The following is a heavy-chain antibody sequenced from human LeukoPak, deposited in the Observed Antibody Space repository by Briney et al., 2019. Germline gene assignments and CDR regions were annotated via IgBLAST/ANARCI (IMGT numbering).Heavy chain of an antibody. CDR2: IRFDGSNK. CDR3: ARGDGYCSSASCSGN. V-gene: IGHV3-30*02. Sequence: GGSLRLSCAASGFTLNTYGMHWVRQAPGKGLEWVAFIRFDGSNKYYADSVKGRFTISRDNSKNTLYLHMKSLRPEDTAVYYCARGDGYCSSASCSGNWGQGTLVTVPS. CDR1: GFTLNTYG. J-gene: IGHJ4*02. D-gene: IGHD2-2*03.